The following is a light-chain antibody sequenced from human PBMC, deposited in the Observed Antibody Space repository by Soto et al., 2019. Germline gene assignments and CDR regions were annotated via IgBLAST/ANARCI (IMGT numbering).Light chain of an antibody. CDR3: SSYTSSSTLYA. CDR2: EVS. V-gene: IGLV2-14*01. J-gene: IGLJ1*01. CDR1: SSDVGGYNY. Sequence: QSALTQPASVSGSPGQSITISCTGTSSDVGGYNYVSWYQQHPGKAPKLMIYEVSNRPSGVSNRFSGSKSGNTASLTISGLQAEDEADYYCSSYTSSSTLYAFGTGTKV.